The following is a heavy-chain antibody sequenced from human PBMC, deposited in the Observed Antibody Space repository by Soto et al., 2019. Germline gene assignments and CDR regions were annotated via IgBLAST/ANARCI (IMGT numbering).Heavy chain of an antibody. J-gene: IGHJ6*02. Sequence: QVQLVESGGGVVQPGKSLRLSCAASRFIFSSFGMHWVRQAPGKGLEWVAFISYDGSNEYYADSVKGRFTISRDNSKHTVYLQMSSLRTEDTAVYYCAKVRVGLSYYRYYDMDLWGQGTTFTVSS. CDR1: RFIFSSFG. V-gene: IGHV3-30*18. D-gene: IGHD1-26*01. CDR3: AKVRVGLSYYRYYDMDL. CDR2: ISYDGSNE.